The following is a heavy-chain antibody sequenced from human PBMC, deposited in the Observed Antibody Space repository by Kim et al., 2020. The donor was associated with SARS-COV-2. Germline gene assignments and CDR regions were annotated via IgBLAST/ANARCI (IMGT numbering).Heavy chain of an antibody. J-gene: IGHJ4*02. Sequence: GGSLRLSCAASGFTFSSYAVSWVRQAPGKGLECVSGISGSGVNTYYADSVKGRFTISRDNSKNTLYLQMNSLRAEDTAVYYCAKLRGIDGGARDCWGQGTLVTVSS. D-gene: IGHD6-13*01. CDR2: ISGSGVNT. CDR3: AKLRGIDGGARDC. CDR1: GFTFSSYA. V-gene: IGHV3-23*01.